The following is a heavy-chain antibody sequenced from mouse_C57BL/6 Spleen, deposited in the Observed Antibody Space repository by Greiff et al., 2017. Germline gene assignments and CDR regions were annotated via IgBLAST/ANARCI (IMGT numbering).Heavy chain of an antibody. J-gene: IGHJ4*01. V-gene: IGHV14-4*01. D-gene: IGHD2-5*01. Sequence: VQLQQSGAELVRPGASVKLSCTASGFNIKDDYMHWVKQRPEQGLEWIGWIDPENGDTEYASKFQGKATITADTSSNTAYLQLSSLTSEDTAVYYCTTPYINYEAMDYWGQGTSVTVSS. CDR3: TTPYINYEAMDY. CDR2: IDPENGDT. CDR1: GFNIKDDY.